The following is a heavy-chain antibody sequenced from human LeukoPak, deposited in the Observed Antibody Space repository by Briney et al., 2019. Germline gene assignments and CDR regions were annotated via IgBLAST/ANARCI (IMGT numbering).Heavy chain of an antibody. CDR2: ISGSGGST. CDR1: GFTFSSYA. J-gene: IGHJ4*02. CDR3: AKDLMRSSTSCYFDY. V-gene: IGHV3-23*01. Sequence: GGSLRLSCAASGFTFSSYAMSWVRQAPGKGLEWVSAISGSGGSTYYADSVKGRFTISRDNSKNTLYLQMNSLRAEDTAVYYCAKDLMRSSTSCYFDYWGQGTLVTVSS. D-gene: IGHD2-2*01.